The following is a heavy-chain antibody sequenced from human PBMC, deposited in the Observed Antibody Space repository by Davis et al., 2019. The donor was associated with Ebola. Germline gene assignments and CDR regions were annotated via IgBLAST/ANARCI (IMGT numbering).Heavy chain of an antibody. Sequence: MPGGSLRLSCTVSGGSISSYYWSWIRQPPGKGLEWIGYIYYNGRTNYNPSLKSRVTISVDTSKNQVSLKLSSVTAADTAVYYCARNLGIATTDWGQGTQVTVSS. D-gene: IGHD6-13*01. J-gene: IGHJ4*02. CDR1: GGSISSYY. CDR3: ARNLGIATTD. V-gene: IGHV4-59*01. CDR2: IYYNGRT.